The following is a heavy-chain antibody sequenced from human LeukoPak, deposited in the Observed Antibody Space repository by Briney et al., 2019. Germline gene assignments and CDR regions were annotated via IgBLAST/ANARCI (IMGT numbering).Heavy chain of an antibody. J-gene: IGHJ4*02. V-gene: IGHV4-31*03. CDR1: GDSISSGGYY. CDR3: ARDRLYSSSWFDY. D-gene: IGHD6-13*01. Sequence: SETLSLTCTVSGDSISSGGYYWSWIRQHPGKGLEWIGYIFHSGSTYYNPSLKSRVTISVDTSKNQFSLKLSSVTAADTAVYYCARDRLYSSSWFDYWGQGTLVIVSS. CDR2: IFHSGST.